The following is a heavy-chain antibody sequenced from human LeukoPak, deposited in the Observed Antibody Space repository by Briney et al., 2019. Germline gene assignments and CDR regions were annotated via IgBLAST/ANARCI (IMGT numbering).Heavy chain of an antibody. CDR3: ARGSPIFDGSEGYYFDY. V-gene: IGHV1-46*03. CDR1: GYTFTSYY. D-gene: IGHD3-3*01. Sequence: ASVKVSCKASGYTFTSYYMHWVRQAPGQGLEGVGIINPSGGSTSYAQKFQGRVTMTRDTSTSTVYMELSSLRSEDTAVYYCARGSPIFDGSEGYYFDYWGQGTLVTVSS. J-gene: IGHJ4*02. CDR2: INPSGGST.